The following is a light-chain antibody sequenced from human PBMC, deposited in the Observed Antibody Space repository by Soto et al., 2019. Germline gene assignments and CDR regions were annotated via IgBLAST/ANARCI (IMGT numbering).Light chain of an antibody. CDR3: QTWSTGFSVV. CDR2: LNSDGSH. CDR1: SGHSSYA. V-gene: IGLV4-69*01. Sequence: QSVLTQSPSASASLGASVKLTCTLSSGHSSYAIAWHQQQPEKGPRYLMKLNSDGSHNKGDGIPDRFSGSSSGAERYLTISTLQSEYEADYYCQTWSTGFSVVFGGGTKLTVI. J-gene: IGLJ2*01.